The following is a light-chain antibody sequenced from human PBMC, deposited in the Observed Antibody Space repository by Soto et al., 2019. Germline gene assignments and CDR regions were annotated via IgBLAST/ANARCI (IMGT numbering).Light chain of an antibody. CDR3: SSYTSINTLV. CDR2: DVS. J-gene: IGLJ2*01. Sequence: QSALTQPASVSGSPGQSITISCSGTSSDVGAYDYVSWYQQYPGKAPKLIIYDVSDRPSGVSNRFSGSKSDDTASLTISGLQAEDEADYYCSSYTSINTLVFGGGTQLTVL. V-gene: IGLV2-14*03. CDR1: SSDVGAYDY.